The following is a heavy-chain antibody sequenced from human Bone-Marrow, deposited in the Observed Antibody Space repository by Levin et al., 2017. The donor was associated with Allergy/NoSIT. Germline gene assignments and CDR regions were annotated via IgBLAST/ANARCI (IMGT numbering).Heavy chain of an antibody. D-gene: IGHD3-16*02. J-gene: IGHJ6*03. Sequence: SQTLSLTCSVSNGSISSSTYYWVWLRQSPGRGLEWIGNIHYSGSTYYNPSLESRVTISVDTSKDQFSLKLNSVTAADTSVYYCARHSILITFGSFFVNRYHYYVDVWGKGTTVTVSS. CDR3: ARHSILITFGSFFVNRYHYYVDV. V-gene: IGHV4-39*01. CDR1: NGSISSSTYY. CDR2: IHYSGST.